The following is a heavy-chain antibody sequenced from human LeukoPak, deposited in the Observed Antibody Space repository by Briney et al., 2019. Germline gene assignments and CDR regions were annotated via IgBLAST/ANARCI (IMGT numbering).Heavy chain of an antibody. CDR2: ISSSSSYI. Sequence: GGSLRLSCAASGFTFSSYSMNWVRQAPGKGLEWVSSISSSSSYIYYADSVKGRFTISRDNAKNSLYLQMNSLRAEDTAVYYCARGSPGRTSVTTSPYWGQGTLVTVSS. V-gene: IGHV3-21*01. J-gene: IGHJ4*02. CDR3: ARGSPGRTSVTTSPY. CDR1: GFTFSSYS. D-gene: IGHD4-11*01.